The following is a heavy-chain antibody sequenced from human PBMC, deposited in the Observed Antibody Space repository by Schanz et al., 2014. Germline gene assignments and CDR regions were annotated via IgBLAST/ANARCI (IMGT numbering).Heavy chain of an antibody. CDR2: IIPILDKT. V-gene: IGHV1-69*08. D-gene: IGHD3-9*01. J-gene: IGHJ6*02. Sequence: QVQLVQSGAEEKKPGPSVKASCKSSGGTFSSSTLTWVRQAPGQGLEWMGRIIPILDKTNYAQKFQGRVTMTADKSTSTVYMEVSGLRSEDTAVYYCAKVERARYYAMDVWGQGTTVTVSS. CDR3: AKVERARYYAMDV. CDR1: GGTFSSST.